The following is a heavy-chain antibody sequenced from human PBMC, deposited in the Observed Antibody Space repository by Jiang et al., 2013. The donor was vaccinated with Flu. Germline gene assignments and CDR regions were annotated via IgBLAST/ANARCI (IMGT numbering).Heavy chain of an antibody. CDR1: GYSFSNYW. Sequence: GAEVKKPGESLEISCKGSGYSFSNYWIGWVRQMPGRGLEWMGIVNPADSDTRYSPSFRGQVTISADKSIDTAYVRWSSLKPSDSAIYYCGRYYRAFYGGNSYFDYWGQGTLVTVSS. V-gene: IGHV5-51*01. J-gene: IGHJ4*02. CDR3: GRYYRAFYGGNSYFDY. CDR2: VNPADSDT. D-gene: IGHD4-23*01.